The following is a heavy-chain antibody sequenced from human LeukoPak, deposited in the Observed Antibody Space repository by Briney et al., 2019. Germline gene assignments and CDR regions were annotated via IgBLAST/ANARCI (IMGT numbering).Heavy chain of an antibody. V-gene: IGHV3-7*01. Sequence: GGSLRLSCAASGFTFSSYWMSWVRQAPGKGLEWVANIKQDGSEKYYVDSVKGRFTISRDNAKNSLYLQMNSLRAEDTAVYYCARGLSYSSSWYYYYYGMDVWGQGTTVTVSS. D-gene: IGHD6-13*01. J-gene: IGHJ6*02. CDR2: IKQDGSEK. CDR1: GFTFSSYW. CDR3: ARGLSYSSSWYYYYYGMDV.